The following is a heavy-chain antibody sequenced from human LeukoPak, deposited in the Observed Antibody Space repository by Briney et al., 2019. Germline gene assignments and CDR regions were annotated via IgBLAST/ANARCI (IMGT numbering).Heavy chain of an antibody. Sequence: VQPGRSLRLSCAASGFTFSSYGMHWGRQAPGKGVEWVSVIWYDGSNKLYADSVKARFTISRDNSKNTLYLQMNSQRAEDTAVYNCARSVAGGAYFDYWGQGTLVTVSS. CDR1: GFTFSSYG. J-gene: IGHJ4*02. D-gene: IGHD6-19*01. CDR3: ARSVAGGAYFDY. CDR2: IWYDGSNK. V-gene: IGHV3-33*01.